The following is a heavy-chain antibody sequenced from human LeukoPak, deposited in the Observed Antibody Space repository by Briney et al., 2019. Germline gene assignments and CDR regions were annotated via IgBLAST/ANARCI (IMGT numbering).Heavy chain of an antibody. Sequence: PSETLSLTCTVSGGSFTVYYWTWIRQSPGKGLEWLGEINHSGSTNYNPSLKSRVTISVDTSKNQFSLKLSSVTAADTAVYYCARIVVVPAATRDYFDYWGQGTLVTVSS. CDR1: GGSFTVYY. D-gene: IGHD2-2*01. J-gene: IGHJ4*02. V-gene: IGHV4-34*01. CDR2: INHSGST. CDR3: ARIVVVPAATRDYFDY.